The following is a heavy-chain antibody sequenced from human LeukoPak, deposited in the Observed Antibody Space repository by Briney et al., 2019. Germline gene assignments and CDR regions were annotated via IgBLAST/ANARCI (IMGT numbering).Heavy chain of an antibody. CDR3: AKGDSVTTSQFDY. D-gene: IGHD4-17*01. Sequence: GGSLRLSCAASGFTFSNYVMNWVRQAPGKGLEWVSSISSSSSYIYYADSVKGHFTISRDNFKNTLHLQMNSLRAEDTAVYYCAKGDSVTTSQFDYWGQGTLVTVSS. V-gene: IGHV3-21*04. J-gene: IGHJ4*02. CDR1: GFTFSNYV. CDR2: ISSSSSYI.